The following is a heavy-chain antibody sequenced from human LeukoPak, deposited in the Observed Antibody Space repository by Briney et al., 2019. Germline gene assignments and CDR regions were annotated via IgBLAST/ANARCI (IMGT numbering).Heavy chain of an antibody. V-gene: IGHV1-69*13. D-gene: IGHD2-2*01. CDR2: VIPIFGTA. Sequence: ASVNVSCKASGGTFSSYAISWVRQAPGQGLEWMGGVIPIFGTANYAQKFHGRVTITEDESTSTAYMELSSLRSEDTAVYYCARPRRVPGAIDDAFDIWGQGTMVTVSS. J-gene: IGHJ3*02. CDR3: ARPRRVPGAIDDAFDI. CDR1: GGTFSSYA.